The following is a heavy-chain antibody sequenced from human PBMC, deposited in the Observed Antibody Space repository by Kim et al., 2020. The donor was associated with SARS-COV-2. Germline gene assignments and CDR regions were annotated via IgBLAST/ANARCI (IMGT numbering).Heavy chain of an antibody. Sequence: GGSLRLSCEASGFTFRTYSMSWVRQAPGKGLEWISGITQSGGSTYYADSVKGRFTISRDNSKNTVFLQLNNLKVDDSATYYCAKDRDPDSAWTIDSWGQGTLVTVSS. D-gene: IGHD4-17*01. CDR2: ITQSGGST. CDR1: GFTFRTYS. V-gene: IGHV3-23*01. CDR3: AKDRDPDSAWTIDS. J-gene: IGHJ4*02.